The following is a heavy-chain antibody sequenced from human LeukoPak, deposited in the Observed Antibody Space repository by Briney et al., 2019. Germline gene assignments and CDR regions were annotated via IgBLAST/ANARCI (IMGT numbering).Heavy chain of an antibody. D-gene: IGHD3/OR15-3a*01. V-gene: IGHV3-23*01. Sequence: GGSLRLSCAVSEVTSQFNFNSYAMTWVRQAPGKGLEWLSVISGSGQSTDYADSVKGRFTISRDNSKNTLYLQMNSLRAEDTAVYYCASLKGTMIFWGQGTLVTVSS. CDR1: EVTSQFNFNSYA. CDR3: ASLKGTMIF. J-gene: IGHJ4*02. CDR2: ISGSGQST.